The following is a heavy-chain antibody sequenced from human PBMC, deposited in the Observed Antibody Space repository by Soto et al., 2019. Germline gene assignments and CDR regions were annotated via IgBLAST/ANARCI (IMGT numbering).Heavy chain of an antibody. CDR2: ISSSSSTI. D-gene: IGHD6-13*01. V-gene: IGHV3-48*01. CDR3: ASGRRKRGIAAAGGTSNYYYYMDV. J-gene: IGHJ6*03. Sequence: PGGSLRLSCAASGFTFSSYSMNWVRQAPGKGLEWVSYISSSSSTIYYADSVKGRFTISRDNAKNSLYLQMNSLRAEDTAVYYCASGRRKRGIAAAGGTSNYYYYMDVWGKGTTVTVSS. CDR1: GFTFSSYS.